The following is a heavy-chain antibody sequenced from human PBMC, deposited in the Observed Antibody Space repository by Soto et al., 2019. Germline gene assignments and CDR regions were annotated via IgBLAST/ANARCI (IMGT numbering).Heavy chain of an antibody. Sequence: EVQLVESGGGLIQPGGSLRLSCAASGFIVSSNYMSWVRQAPGKGLEWVSVIYSSGSAYYADSVKGRFTLSRDNSKNTLYLHMNSLRAEDTAVYYCAKAAPAVAGFFYSWGQGTLVTVSS. V-gene: IGHV3-53*01. CDR1: GFIVSSNY. J-gene: IGHJ4*02. CDR2: IYSSGSA. D-gene: IGHD6-19*01. CDR3: AKAAPAVAGFFYS.